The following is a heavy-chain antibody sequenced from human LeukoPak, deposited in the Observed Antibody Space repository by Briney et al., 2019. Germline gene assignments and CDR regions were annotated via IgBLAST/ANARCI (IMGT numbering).Heavy chain of an antibody. CDR1: GFTFEESG. Sequence: GGSLRLSCVASGFTFEESGFTWVRQPPGKGLEWVSGINWNGATTAYADSVRGRFTISRDNARASVYLQMDSLRADDTALYFCVRRVGTPVPDFFDDWGQGTLVTVSS. D-gene: IGHD1-26*01. CDR2: INWNGATT. J-gene: IGHJ4*02. V-gene: IGHV3-20*04. CDR3: VRRVGTPVPDFFDD.